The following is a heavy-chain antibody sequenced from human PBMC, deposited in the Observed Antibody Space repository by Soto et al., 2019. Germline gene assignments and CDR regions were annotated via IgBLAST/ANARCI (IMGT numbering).Heavy chain of an antibody. CDR1: GYTFTNNA. CDR2: ISVDNGNT. D-gene: IGHD5-18*01. CDR3: ARDQYTYGLAEYNYFDY. V-gene: IGHV1-18*01. Sequence: QVQLVQSGAEVKRPGASVKVSCKASGYTFTNNAMNWVRQAPGQGLEWLGWISVDNGNTNYAQKFQVRVTMTTDTSTSTVYMELRGLTSDDTAVYYCARDQYTYGLAEYNYFDYWGQGTLVTVSS. J-gene: IGHJ4*02.